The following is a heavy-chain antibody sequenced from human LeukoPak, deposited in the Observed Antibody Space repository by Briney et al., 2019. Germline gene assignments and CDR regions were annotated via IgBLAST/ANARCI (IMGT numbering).Heavy chain of an antibody. Sequence: GGSLRLSCAASGFTFSRYTMTWVRQAPGKGLEWVSSITSIRSYIYYADSLKGRFTISRDNAKNSLYLQLNSLRAEDTAVYYCAKEHSPYCSGDACYDYFDYWGQGILVTVSS. D-gene: IGHD2-15*01. V-gene: IGHV3-21*01. J-gene: IGHJ4*02. CDR3: AKEHSPYCSGDACYDYFDY. CDR1: GFTFSRYT. CDR2: ITSIRSYI.